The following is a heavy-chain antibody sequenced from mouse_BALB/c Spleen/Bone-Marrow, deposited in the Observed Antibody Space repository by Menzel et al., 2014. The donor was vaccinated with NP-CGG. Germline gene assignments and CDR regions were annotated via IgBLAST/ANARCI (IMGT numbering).Heavy chain of an antibody. J-gene: IGHJ4*01. D-gene: IGHD2-1*01. V-gene: IGHV2-6-7*01. CDR1: GFSLTVYG. Sequence: QVQLKHSGPGLVAPSPSLSITCTVSGFSLTVYGINWVRQPPGKGLEWLGMIWGDGTTDYNSALRSRLSNNKGNSRSQVFLKMNSPQTDDTARYFCAREKDGNYYAMGYWGQGTSVTVSS. CDR2: IWGDGTT. CDR3: AREKDGNYYAMGY.